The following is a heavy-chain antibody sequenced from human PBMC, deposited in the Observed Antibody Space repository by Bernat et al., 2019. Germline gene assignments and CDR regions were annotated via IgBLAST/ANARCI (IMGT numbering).Heavy chain of an antibody. D-gene: IGHD4-11*01. CDR2: IDPSDSYT. J-gene: IGHJ6*03. CDR3: ARGGLDPLEMTTVTTYYYYYYYMDV. CDR1: GYSFTSYW. V-gene: IGHV5-10-1*03. Sequence: EVQLVQSGAEVKKPGESLRISCKGSGYSFTSYWISWVRQMPGKGLEWMGRIDPSDSYTNYSPSFQGHVTISADKSISTAYLQWSSLKASDTAMYYCARGGLDPLEMTTVTTYYYYYYYMDVWGKGTTVTVSS.